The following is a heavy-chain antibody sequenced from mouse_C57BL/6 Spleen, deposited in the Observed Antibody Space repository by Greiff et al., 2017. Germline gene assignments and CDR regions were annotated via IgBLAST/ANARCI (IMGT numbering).Heavy chain of an antibody. J-gene: IGHJ1*03. D-gene: IGHD2-5*01. Sequence: VQLQQSGAELVRPGTSVKVSCKASGYAFTNYLIEWVKQRPGQGLEWIGVINPGSGGTNYNEKFKGKATLTADKSSSTAYMQLSSLTSEDSAVYFCARHVVDSNFPYWYFDVWGTGTTVTVSS. CDR2: INPGSGGT. V-gene: IGHV1-54*01. CDR3: ARHVVDSNFPYWYFDV. CDR1: GYAFTNYL.